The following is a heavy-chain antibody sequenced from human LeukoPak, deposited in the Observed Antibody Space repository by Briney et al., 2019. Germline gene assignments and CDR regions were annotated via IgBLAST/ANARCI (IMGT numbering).Heavy chain of an antibody. D-gene: IGHD3-10*01. CDR3: ARLWFGDSYLDY. CDR1: GGSLSSSSYY. J-gene: IGHJ4*02. V-gene: IGHV4-39*01. Sequence: SETLSLTCTVSGGSLSSSSYYWGWIRQPPGKGLEWIGSIYYSGSTYYNPSLKSRVTIPVDTSKNQFSLKLSSVSDADTAGYYCARLWFGDSYLDYWGEGTLVSVSS. CDR2: IYYSGST.